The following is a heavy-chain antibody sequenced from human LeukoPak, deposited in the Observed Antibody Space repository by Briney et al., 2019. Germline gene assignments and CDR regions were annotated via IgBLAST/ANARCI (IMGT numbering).Heavy chain of an antibody. CDR2: IIPILTLV. V-gene: IGHV1-69*04. D-gene: IGHD3-22*01. CDR3: ARNFYDSRGYFPDY. CDR1: GGTFSSSA. Sequence: SGKLSCKASGGTFSSSAITWVRQAPGQGREWMGRIIPILTLVNYAQKFQGRVTITADKSTSTAYMQLSSLRSDDTAVYYCARNFYDSRGYFPDYWGPGTLVTVSS. J-gene: IGHJ4*02.